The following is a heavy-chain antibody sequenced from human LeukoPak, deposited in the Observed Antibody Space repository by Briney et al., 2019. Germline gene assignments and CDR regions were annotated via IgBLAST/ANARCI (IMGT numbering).Heavy chain of an antibody. V-gene: IGHV3-11*06. Sequence: GGSLRLSCAASGFTFSDYYMSWIRQAPGKGLEWVSSISYTSTYIYYADSVKGRFTISRDDAKNSLYLQMNSLRAEDTAVYYCARGYYYDSSTYSNDNWGQGTLVTVSS. CDR2: ISYTSTYI. CDR3: ARGYYYDSSTYSNDN. D-gene: IGHD3-22*01. CDR1: GFTFSDYY. J-gene: IGHJ4*02.